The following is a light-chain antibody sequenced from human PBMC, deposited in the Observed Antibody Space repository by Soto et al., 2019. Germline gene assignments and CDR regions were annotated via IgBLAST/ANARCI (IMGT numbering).Light chain of an antibody. CDR1: QSISSW. J-gene: IGKJ1*01. Sequence: DIQMTQSPSTLSASVGDRVTITCRASQSISSWLAWYKQKPGKAPKLLIYDASSFESGVPSRFSGSGSGTEFTLTISSLQPDDFATYYCQQYNSYSWMFGQGNKVEIK. CDR3: QQYNSYSWM. CDR2: DAS. V-gene: IGKV1-5*01.